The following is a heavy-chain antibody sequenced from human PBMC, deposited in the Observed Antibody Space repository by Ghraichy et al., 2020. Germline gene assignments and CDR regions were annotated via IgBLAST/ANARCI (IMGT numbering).Heavy chain of an antibody. Sequence: GSLRLSCAASGFTFSDYYMSWIRQAPGKGLEWVSYISSSGSTIYYADSVKGRFTISRDNSKNSLYLQMNSLRAEDTAVYYCARAYSSGWYRGPRFDPWGHGTLVTVSS. J-gene: IGHJ5*02. D-gene: IGHD6-19*01. CDR1: GFTFSDYY. V-gene: IGHV3-11*01. CDR2: ISSSGSTI. CDR3: ARAYSSGWYRGPRFDP.